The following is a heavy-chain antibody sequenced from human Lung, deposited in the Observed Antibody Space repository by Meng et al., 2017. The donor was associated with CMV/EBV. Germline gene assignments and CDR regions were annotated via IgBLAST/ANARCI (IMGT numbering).Heavy chain of an antibody. D-gene: IGHD6-19*01. V-gene: IGHV3-21*01. CDR1: GFTFSSHS. CDR2: ISSSSSYI. CDR3: ASLRYSSGWLYYYYGMDV. J-gene: IGHJ6*02. Sequence: GESLKISCAASGFTFSSHSMNWVRQAPGKGLEWVSSISSSSSYIYYADSVKGRFTISRDNAKNSLYLQMNSLRAEDTAVYYCASLRYSSGWLYYYYGMDVWGQGTPVXVSS.